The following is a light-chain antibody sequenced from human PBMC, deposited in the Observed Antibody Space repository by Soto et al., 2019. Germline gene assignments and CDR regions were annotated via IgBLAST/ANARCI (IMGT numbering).Light chain of an antibody. CDR1: SSNIGGYD. V-gene: IGLV1-47*01. J-gene: IGLJ1*01. CDR3: AVWDASLSGHV. CDR2: RSN. Sequence: QSALTQPPSASGTPGQRVTISCSGSSSNIGGYDVHWYQHLPGTAPKVLIYRSNQRPSGVPDRFSASKSGTSASLAISGLRSEDEADYYCAVWDASLSGHVFGTGTKLTVL.